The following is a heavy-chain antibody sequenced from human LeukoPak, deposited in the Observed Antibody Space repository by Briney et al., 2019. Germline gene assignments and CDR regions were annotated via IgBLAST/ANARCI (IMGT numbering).Heavy chain of an antibody. D-gene: IGHD5-18*01. CDR3: AREYSSDWYFDL. V-gene: IGHV4-59*01. CDR1: GGSISGYY. Sequence: PSETLSLTCTVAGGSISGYYWSWIRQPPGKGLEWIGYIYYSGTTNYNPSLKSRVTISGDTSKNQFSLKLSSVTAADTAVYYCAREYSSDWYFDLWGRGTLVTVSS. J-gene: IGHJ2*01. CDR2: IYYSGTT.